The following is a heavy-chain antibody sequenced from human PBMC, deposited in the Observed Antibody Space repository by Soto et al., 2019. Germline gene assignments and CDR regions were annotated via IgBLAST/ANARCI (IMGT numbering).Heavy chain of an antibody. CDR2: ISYDGSNK. Sequence: QVQLVESGGGVVQPGRSLRLSCAASGFTFSSYGMHWVRQAPGKGLEWVAVISYDGSNKYYADSVKGRFTISRDNSKNTLYLQMNSLRAEDTAVYYCARGRGLELQNWDYWGQGTLVTVSS. D-gene: IGHD1-7*01. J-gene: IGHJ4*02. V-gene: IGHV3-30*03. CDR1: GFTFSSYG. CDR3: ARGRGLELQNWDY.